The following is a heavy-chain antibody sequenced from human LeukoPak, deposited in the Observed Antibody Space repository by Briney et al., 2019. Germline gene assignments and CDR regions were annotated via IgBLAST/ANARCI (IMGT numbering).Heavy chain of an antibody. CDR1: GFTISSYA. Sequence: WGSLRLSCAASGFTISSYAMSWDRQAPGKGLEWVSTIFDTGDGTFYEDSVRGRFTISRDSSKNTLYLRINSLRADDTAVYYCAKERGHPLPNYHMDVWGNGTTVTVSS. D-gene: IGHD4/OR15-4a*01. V-gene: IGHV3-23*01. CDR3: AKERGHPLPNYHMDV. CDR2: IFDTGDGT. J-gene: IGHJ6*03.